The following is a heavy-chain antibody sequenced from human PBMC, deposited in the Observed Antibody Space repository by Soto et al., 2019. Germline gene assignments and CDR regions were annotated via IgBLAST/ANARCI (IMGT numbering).Heavy chain of an antibody. V-gene: IGHV3-23*01. D-gene: IGHD4-17*01. CDR1: GFTFSDYA. CDR3: AKDTVEHNSVWDPFDI. J-gene: IGHJ3*02. CDR2: LGGSNSDT. Sequence: EEQLLESGGGLVQPGGSLRLSCAASGFTFSDYAMSWVRQAPGKGLEWVSGLGGSNSDTHYAASVEGRFTVSRDNSRSTVFLQMNSLRVEDTAVYYCAKDTVEHNSVWDPFDIWGQGTMVTVSA.